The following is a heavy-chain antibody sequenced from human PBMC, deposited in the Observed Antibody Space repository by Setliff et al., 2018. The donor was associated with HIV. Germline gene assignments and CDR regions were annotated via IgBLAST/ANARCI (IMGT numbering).Heavy chain of an antibody. Sequence: GGSLRLSCAASGFTFSSYRMNWVRQAPGKGLEWVSSISSSSTYIYYADSVKGRFTISRDNAKNSLYLQMNSLRAEDTAVYYCARGYTYYYDSSGYPPLDSWGQGTLVTVSS. CDR1: GFTFSSYR. CDR2: ISSSSTYI. J-gene: IGHJ4*02. D-gene: IGHD3-22*01. CDR3: ARGYTYYYDSSGYPPLDS. V-gene: IGHV3-21*01.